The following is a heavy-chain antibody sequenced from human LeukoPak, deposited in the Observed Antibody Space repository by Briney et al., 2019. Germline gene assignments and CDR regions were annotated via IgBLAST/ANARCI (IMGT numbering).Heavy chain of an antibody. CDR2: IYPGDSET. J-gene: IGHJ5*02. Sequence: PGEPRQFPCQAPGSTFTNYRIGWVRPVPRKGLEWMGIIYPGDSETRSTTSFQGQVTISADKSSSPGYLQWSSLKASETGIYYFAGRGSERAFDPWGQGALGTVSS. CDR1: GSTFTNYR. CDR3: AGRGSERAFDP. V-gene: IGHV5-51*01.